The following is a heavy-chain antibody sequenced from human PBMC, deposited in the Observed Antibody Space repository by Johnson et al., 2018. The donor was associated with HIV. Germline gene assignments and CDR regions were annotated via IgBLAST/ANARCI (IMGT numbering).Heavy chain of an antibody. Sequence: QVQLVESGGGVVQPGRSLRLSCAASGFTFSSYGMHWVRQAPGKGLEWVAVIWFDGSNKYYGDSVKGRFTISRDNSKNTVYLQMNSLRAEDTAVYYCVKDGPEVFDIWGQGTMVTVSS. CDR1: GFTFSSYG. V-gene: IGHV3-33*06. CDR2: IWFDGSNK. CDR3: VKDGPEVFDI. J-gene: IGHJ3*02.